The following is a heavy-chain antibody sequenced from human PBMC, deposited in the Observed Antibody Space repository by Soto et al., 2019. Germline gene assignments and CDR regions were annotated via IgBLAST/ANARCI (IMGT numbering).Heavy chain of an antibody. CDR2: IESGGST. D-gene: IGHD5-18*01. J-gene: IGHJ6*02. Sequence: GGSLRLCCNACGFTVSSRDMSWVRQAPGMGLEWVAVIESGGSTHYADSVKGRLTICRDNYKNMIYLQLHSLRAEDTAIYFCAKETGYSHGFLPNALDVWGPGTTVTVTS. CDR1: GFTVSSRD. V-gene: IGHV3-53*01. CDR3: AKETGYSHGFLPNALDV.